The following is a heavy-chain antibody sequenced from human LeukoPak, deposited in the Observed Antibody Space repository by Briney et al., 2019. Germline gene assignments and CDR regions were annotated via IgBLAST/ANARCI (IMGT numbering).Heavy chain of an antibody. CDR1: GYSFTSYW. D-gene: IGHD2-21*01. V-gene: IGHV5-51*01. CDR2: IYPGYSDT. Sequence: GESLKISCKGSGYSFTSYWIGWVRQMPGQRLEWMGIIYPGYSDTRYSPSFQGQVTISADKSISTAYLQWSSLKASDTAMYYCARCICGRDCSFDIWGQGTMVTVSS. J-gene: IGHJ3*02. CDR3: ARCICGRDCSFDI.